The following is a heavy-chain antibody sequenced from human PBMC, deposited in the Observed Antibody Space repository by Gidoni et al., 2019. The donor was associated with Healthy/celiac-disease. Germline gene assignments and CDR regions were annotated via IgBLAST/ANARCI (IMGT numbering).Heavy chain of an antibody. CDR1: VGSLSSSSYY. CDR2: IYYSGST. V-gene: IGHV4-39*01. D-gene: IGHD3-16*01. CDR3: ASLGYYYYGMDV. Sequence: QLQLQESGPGLVKPSETLSLTFTVSVGSLSSSSYYWGWIRQPPGKGLEWIGSIYYSGSTYYNPSLKSRVTISVDTSKNQFSLKLSSVTAADTAVYYCASLGYYYYGMDVWGQGTTVTVSS. J-gene: IGHJ6*02.